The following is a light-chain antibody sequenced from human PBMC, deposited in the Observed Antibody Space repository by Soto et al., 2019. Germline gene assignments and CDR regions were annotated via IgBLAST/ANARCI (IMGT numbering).Light chain of an antibody. Sequence: QSVLTQPPSVSGAPGQRVTISCTGRSSNIGAGYDVHWYQQLPGTGTKLLIYGNSNRPSGVPDRFSGSKSGTSASLAITGLQAEYEADYYCQSYDSSLSVVFGGGTKLTVL. V-gene: IGLV1-40*01. CDR1: SSNIGAGYD. J-gene: IGLJ2*01. CDR2: GNS. CDR3: QSYDSSLSVV.